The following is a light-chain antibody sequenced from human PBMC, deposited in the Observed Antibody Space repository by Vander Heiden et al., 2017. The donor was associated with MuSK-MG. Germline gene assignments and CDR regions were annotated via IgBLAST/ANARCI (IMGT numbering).Light chain of an antibody. J-gene: IGKJ4*01. CDR2: GAS. CDR1: QSVSSN. V-gene: IGKV3-15*01. CDR3: QQYNTWPVT. Sequence: SPGEGATLSCRASQSVSSNLAWYQEKPGQAPRLLIYGASTRATGFPARFSGSGFGTDFTLTITSLKPEDSAIYYCQQYNTWPVTFGGGTKVEIK.